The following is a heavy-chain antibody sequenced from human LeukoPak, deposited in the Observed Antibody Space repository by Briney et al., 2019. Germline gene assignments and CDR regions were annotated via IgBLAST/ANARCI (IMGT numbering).Heavy chain of an antibody. CDR3: ARFHSSGWFYYFDY. J-gene: IGHJ4*02. Sequence: GASVKVSCKXSGYTFTSYGISWVRQAPGQGLEWMGWISAYNGNTNYAQKLQGRVTMTTDTSTSTAYMELRSLRSDDTAVYYCARFHSSGWFYYFDYWGQGTLVTVSS. V-gene: IGHV1-18*01. CDR1: GYTFTSYG. CDR2: ISAYNGNT. D-gene: IGHD6-19*01.